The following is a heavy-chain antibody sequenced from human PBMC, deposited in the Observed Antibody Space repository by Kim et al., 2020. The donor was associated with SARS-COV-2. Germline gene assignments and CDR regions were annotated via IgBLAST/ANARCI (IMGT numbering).Heavy chain of an antibody. CDR1: GGTFSSYA. D-gene: IGHD2-2*01. CDR3: AQRPGYCSSTSCYEGVYYYYGMDV. Sequence: SVKVSCKASGGTFSSYAISWVRQAPGQGLEWMGRIIPILGIANYAQKFQGRVTITADKSTSTAYMELSSLRSEDTAVYYCAQRPGYCSSTSCYEGVYYYYGMDVWGQGPTVTVSS. J-gene: IGHJ6*02. CDR2: IIPILGIA. V-gene: IGHV1-69*04.